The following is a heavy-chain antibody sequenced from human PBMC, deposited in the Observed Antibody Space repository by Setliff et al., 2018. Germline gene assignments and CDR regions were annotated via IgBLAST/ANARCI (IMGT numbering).Heavy chain of an antibody. Sequence: GGSLRLSCAASGFTFSSYWMSWVRQAPGKGLEWVANIKQDGSDKYYVDSVKGRFTVSRDSSQNKIHLQMDSLRAEDTGKYFCARADSDSYYPYYFDFWGQGVLVTVSS. CDR1: GFTFSSYW. V-gene: IGHV3-7*03. CDR3: ARADSDSYYPYYFDF. J-gene: IGHJ4*02. D-gene: IGHD3-22*01. CDR2: IKQDGSDK.